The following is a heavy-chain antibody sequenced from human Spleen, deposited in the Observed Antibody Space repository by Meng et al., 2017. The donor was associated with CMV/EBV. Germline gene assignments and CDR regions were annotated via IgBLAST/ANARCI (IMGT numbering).Heavy chain of an antibody. CDR2: INPNSGDT. V-gene: IGHV1-2*02. D-gene: IGHD3-22*01. CDR1: GYTLTELS. J-gene: IGHJ4*02. Sequence: GESLKISCKVSGYTLTELSRHWVRQAPGQGLEWMGWINPNSGDTNYAHNFQGRVTMSRDTSITTAYMEVSRLRSDDTAVYYCARALQLTSPNYYDGSAYYFDLDYFDYWGQGTLVTVSS. CDR3: ARALQLTSPNYYDGSAYYFDLDYFDY.